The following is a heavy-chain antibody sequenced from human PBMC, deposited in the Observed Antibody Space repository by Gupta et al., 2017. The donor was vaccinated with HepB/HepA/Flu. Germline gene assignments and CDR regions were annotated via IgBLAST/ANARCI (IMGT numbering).Heavy chain of an antibody. CDR1: GFTFSSYE. V-gene: IGHV3-48*03. CDR2: ISSSGSTI. J-gene: IGHJ2*01. CDR3: ARAKAAYFDWLLPPPNWYFDL. Sequence: EVQLVESGGGLVQPGGSLRLSCAASGFTFSSYEMNWVRQAPGTGLEWVSYISSSGSTIYYADSVKGRFTISRDNAKNSLYLQMNSLRAEDTAVYYCARAKAAYFDWLLPPPNWYFDLWGRGTLVTVSS. D-gene: IGHD3-9*01.